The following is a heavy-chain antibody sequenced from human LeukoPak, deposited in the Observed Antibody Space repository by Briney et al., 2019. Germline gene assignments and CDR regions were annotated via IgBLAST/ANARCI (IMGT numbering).Heavy chain of an antibody. V-gene: IGHV4-38-2*02. J-gene: IGHJ4*02. CDR1: GYSISSGYY. D-gene: IGHD3-16*01. Sequence: SETLSLTCNVSGYSISSGYYWAWIRQAPGKGLEWIGSIYHSGYTHYNPSLKGRVTISVDTSRNDFSLKLSSVAAADTAIYYCARDMNPTHYFDYWGQGTLVTVSS. CDR3: ARDMNPTHYFDY. CDR2: IYHSGYT.